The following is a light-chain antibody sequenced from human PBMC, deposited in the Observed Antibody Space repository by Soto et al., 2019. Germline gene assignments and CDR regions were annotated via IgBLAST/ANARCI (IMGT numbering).Light chain of an antibody. V-gene: IGLV2-11*01. Sequence: QSALTQPRSVSGSLGQSVTISCTGTSSEVGGYNYVSWYQQHPGKASKLMVYDVNKRPSGVPGRFSGSKSGNTASLTISGLQAEDEADYYCCSYAGSYTFVFGGGTNLTVL. J-gene: IGLJ3*02. CDR2: DVN. CDR1: SSEVGGYNY. CDR3: CSYAGSYTFV.